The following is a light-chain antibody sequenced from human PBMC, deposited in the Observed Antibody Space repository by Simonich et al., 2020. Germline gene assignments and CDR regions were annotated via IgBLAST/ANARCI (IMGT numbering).Light chain of an antibody. V-gene: IGKV3-11*01. J-gene: IGKJ5*01. Sequence: EIVLTQSPATLSLSPGERATLSCRASQSVSSYLAWYQQKPGQAPRLLIYEASNRATGIPARFSGSGSGTEFTLTISSLEPEDFAVYYCQQRSNWPITFGQGTRLEIK. CDR3: QQRSNWPIT. CDR1: QSVSSY. CDR2: EAS.